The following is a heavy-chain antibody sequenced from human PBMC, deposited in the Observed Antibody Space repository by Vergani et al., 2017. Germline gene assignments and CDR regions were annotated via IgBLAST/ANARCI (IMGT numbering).Heavy chain of an antibody. Sequence: QVQLRESGPGLVKPSQTLSLTCTVSGGSISSYYWSWIRQPPGKGLEWIGYIYYSGSTNYNPSLKSRVTISVDTSKNQFSLKLSSVTAADTAVYYCARSGTGYFFDYWGQGTLVTVSS. CDR2: IYYSGST. D-gene: IGHD1-1*01. J-gene: IGHJ4*02. CDR3: ARSGTGYFFDY. CDR1: GGSISSYY. V-gene: IGHV4-59*01.